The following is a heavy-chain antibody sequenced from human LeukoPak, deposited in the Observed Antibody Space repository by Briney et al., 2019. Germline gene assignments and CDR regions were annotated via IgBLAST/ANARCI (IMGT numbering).Heavy chain of an antibody. J-gene: IGHJ4*02. D-gene: IGHD2-15*01. CDR1: GFTFTTYG. CDR2: INAYNGNT. CDR3: ARVLAATRIYYFDY. Sequence: ASVKVPCKASGFTFTTYGISWVRQAPGQGLEWMGWINAYNGNTKYAQKFRGRVTMTTDTSTSTAYMELRSLRSDDTAVYYCARVLAATRIYYFDYWGQGTLVTVSS. V-gene: IGHV1-18*01.